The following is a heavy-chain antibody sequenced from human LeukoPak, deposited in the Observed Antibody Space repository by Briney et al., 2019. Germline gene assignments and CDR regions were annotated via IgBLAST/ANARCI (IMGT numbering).Heavy chain of an antibody. CDR2: ISSSGSTI. J-gene: IGHJ3*02. CDR3: ARASTLSQRAFDI. Sequence: GGSLRLSCAASGFTFSSYEMNWVRQAPGKGLEWVSYISSSGSTIYYADSVKGRFTVSRDNAKNSLYLQMNSLRAEDTALYYCARASTLSQRAFDIWGQGTMVTVSS. CDR1: GFTFSSYE. V-gene: IGHV3-48*03.